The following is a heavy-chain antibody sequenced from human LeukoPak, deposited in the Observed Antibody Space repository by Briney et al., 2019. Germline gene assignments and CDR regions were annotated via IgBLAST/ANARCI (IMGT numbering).Heavy chain of an antibody. V-gene: IGHV3-48*03. CDR3: AKDATPALGTVYMDV. D-gene: IGHD6-13*01. J-gene: IGHJ6*03. CDR2: ISSSGSTI. CDR1: VFTLSSYE. Sequence: GGSLRLSCAASVFTLSSYEMNWVRQAPGKGREWVSYISSSGSTIYYADSVEGRFTISRDNDKNSIYLQMNSLRAEDTAVYYCAKDATPALGTVYMDVWGKGTTVTISS.